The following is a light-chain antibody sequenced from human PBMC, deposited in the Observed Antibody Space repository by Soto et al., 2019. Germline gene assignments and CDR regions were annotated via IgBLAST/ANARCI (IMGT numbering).Light chain of an antibody. J-gene: IGKJ1*01. CDR2: AAT. V-gene: IGKV1-39*01. CDR1: QTIGTR. Sequence: DVQMTQSPYALSASVGERVSIACRASQTIGTRLNWYQQRPGKAPSLLIFAATNLRGGVPSRFSGSGSGTDFNLTISSLHLEDFATYFCQQSYTSSWTFGQGTEV. CDR3: QQSYTSSWT.